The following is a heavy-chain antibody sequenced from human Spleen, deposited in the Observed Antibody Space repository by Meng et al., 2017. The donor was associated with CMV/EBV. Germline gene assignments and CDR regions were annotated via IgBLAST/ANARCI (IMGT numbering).Heavy chain of an antibody. V-gene: IGHV3-21*01. CDR3: ARIEIVVVPAAAASPYYYGMDV. D-gene: IGHD2-2*01. CDR1: GFTFSSYS. Sequence: GGSLRLSCAASGFTFSSYSMNWVRQAPGKGLEWVSSISSSSSYIYYADSVKGRFTISRDNAKNSLYLQMNSLRAEDTAVYYCARIEIVVVPAAAASPYYYGMDVWGQGTTVTVSS. J-gene: IGHJ6*02. CDR2: ISSSSSYI.